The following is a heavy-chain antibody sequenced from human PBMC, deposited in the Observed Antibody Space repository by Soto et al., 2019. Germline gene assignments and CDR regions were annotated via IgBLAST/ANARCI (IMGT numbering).Heavy chain of an antibody. CDR3: ARDLWGYCGTDCYPLDV. V-gene: IGHV4-59*01. J-gene: IGHJ6*02. CDR1: GGSISRYY. CDR2: LYNAGST. Sequence: SETLSLTCTVSGGSISRYYWSWIRQPPGKGLEWIGYLYNAGSTIYNPSLKSRVTISVDMSQNQFSLNMNYVTAADTAVYFCARDLWGYCGTDCYPLDVWGQGTTVTVSS. D-gene: IGHD2-21*02.